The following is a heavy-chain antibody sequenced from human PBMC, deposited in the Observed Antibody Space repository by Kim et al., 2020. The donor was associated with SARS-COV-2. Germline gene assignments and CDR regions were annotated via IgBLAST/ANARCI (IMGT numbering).Heavy chain of an antibody. Sequence: GGSLRLSCAASGFNFNNFGMHWVRQAPGKGLEWVALISYDGSKKYYADSLKGRFTISRDSSKNTLYLQMDSLRPEDTAVYFCAKDKSFFMTTFGGESGGMDVWGQGPTVTVPS. CDR1: GFNFNNFG. V-gene: IGHV3-30*18. CDR3: AKDKSFFMTTFGGESGGMDV. J-gene: IGHJ6*02. D-gene: IGHD3-16*01. CDR2: ISYDGSKK.